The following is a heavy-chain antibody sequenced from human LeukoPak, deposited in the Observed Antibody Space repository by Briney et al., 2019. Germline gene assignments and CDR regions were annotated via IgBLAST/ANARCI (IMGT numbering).Heavy chain of an antibody. CDR1: GDSVSSNSAA. Sequence: SQTRSLTCALSGDSVSSNSAAWNWLRQSPSRGREWLGRAYYSSKWSYDYAVSVKSRIAINPDTSKNQLSLQLNSVTPGDTAVYYCGRGWLARGVDFWGQGTQVTVSS. V-gene: IGHV6-1*01. D-gene: IGHD6-19*01. CDR2: AYYSSKWSY. J-gene: IGHJ4*02. CDR3: GRGWLARGVDF.